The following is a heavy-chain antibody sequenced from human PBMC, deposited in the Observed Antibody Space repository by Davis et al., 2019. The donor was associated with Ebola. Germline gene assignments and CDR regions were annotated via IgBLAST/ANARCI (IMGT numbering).Heavy chain of an antibody. V-gene: IGHV7-4-1*04. CDR3: VRDATDGYNWSH. D-gene: IGHD5-24*01. CDR1: GYNFTKFA. Sequence: AASVKVSCKASGYNFTKFAMNWVRQAPGQGLEWMGWINTNTGHPTYAQGFTGRFVFSLDTSATMAYLQIRSLRAEDTATYYCVRDATDGYNWSHWGQGTLVAVSS. CDR2: INTNTGHP. J-gene: IGHJ4*02.